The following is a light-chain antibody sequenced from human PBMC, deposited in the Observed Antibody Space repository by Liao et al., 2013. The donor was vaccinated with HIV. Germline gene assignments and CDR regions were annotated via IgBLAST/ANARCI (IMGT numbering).Light chain of an antibody. CDR2: FDS. CDR1: DIGSKS. J-gene: IGLJ2*01. CDR3: QVWDIARDHVV. Sequence: SYVLTQLPSVSVAPGKTARITCGGEDIGSKSVHWYHQKPGQAPVLVIYFDSDRPSGIPERFSGSNSGNTATLTTSRVEAGDEADYYCQVWDIARDHVVFGGGTKLTVL. V-gene: IGLV3-21*01.